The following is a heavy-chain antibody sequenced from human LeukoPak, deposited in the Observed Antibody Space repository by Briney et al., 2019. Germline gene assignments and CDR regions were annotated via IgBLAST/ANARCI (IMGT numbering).Heavy chain of an antibody. J-gene: IGHJ4*02. Sequence: ASVKVSCKASGYTFTGYAMHWVRQAPGQRPEWIGWINTGNGNTKYSQRFQGRVTITRDTSRVTITRDTSARTAYMELSSLRAEDTAVYYCAGHTLAMGHWGQGTLVTVSS. V-gene: IGHV1-3*04. CDR3: AGHTLAMGH. CDR1: GYTFTGYA. D-gene: IGHD1-26*01. CDR2: INTGNGNT.